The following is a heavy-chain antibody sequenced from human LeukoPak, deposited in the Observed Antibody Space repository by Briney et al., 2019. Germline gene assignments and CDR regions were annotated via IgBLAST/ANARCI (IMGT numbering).Heavy chain of an antibody. D-gene: IGHD1-26*01. CDR3: ARDYSGNYYKGFDY. V-gene: IGHV3-21*01. Sequence: GGSLRLSCAASGFTFNSYTMNWVRQAPGMGLEWVSSISISNSYISYADSVKGRFTISRDNAKNSLYLQMNSLRAEDTAVYYCARDYSGNYYKGFDYWGQGTLVTVSS. CDR2: ISISNSYI. CDR1: GFTFNSYT. J-gene: IGHJ4*02.